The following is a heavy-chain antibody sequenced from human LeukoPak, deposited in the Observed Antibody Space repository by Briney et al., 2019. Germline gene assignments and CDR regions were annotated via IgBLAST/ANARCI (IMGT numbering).Heavy chain of an antibody. CDR3: ARAQGYGSPFRTYYDFWSGYPLLDY. V-gene: IGHV4-31*03. D-gene: IGHD3-3*01. CDR1: GGSISSGGYY. J-gene: IGHJ4*02. CDR2: IYYSGST. Sequence: SETLSLTCTVSGGSISSGGYYWSWIRQHPGKGLEWIGYIYYSGSTYYNPSLKSRVTISVDTSKNQFSLKLSSVTAADTAVYYCARAQGYGSPFRTYYDFWSGYPLLDYWGQGTLVTVSS.